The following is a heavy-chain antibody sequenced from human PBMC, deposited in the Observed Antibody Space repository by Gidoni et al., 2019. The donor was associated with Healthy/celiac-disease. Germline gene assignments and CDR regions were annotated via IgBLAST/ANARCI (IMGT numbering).Heavy chain of an antibody. CDR3: ARRYYYDSSGYYGVDYYGMDV. CDR2: IYHSGST. CDR1: GGSISSSNW. Sequence: QVQLQESGPGLVKPSGTLSLTCAVSGGSISSSNWWSWVRQPPGKGLEWIGEIYHSGSTNYNPSLKSRVTISVDKSKNQFSLKLSSVTAADTAVYYCARRYYYDSSGYYGVDYYGMDVWGQGTTVTVSS. J-gene: IGHJ6*02. D-gene: IGHD3-22*01. V-gene: IGHV4-4*02.